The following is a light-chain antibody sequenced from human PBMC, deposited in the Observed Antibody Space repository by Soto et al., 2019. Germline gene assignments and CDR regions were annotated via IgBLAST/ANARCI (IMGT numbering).Light chain of an antibody. CDR2: STD. CDR1: TSNIGTNY. Sequence: QSVLTQPPSASGTPGQRVTISCSGSTSNIGTNYLYWYQQLPGTAPKLVVYSTDRRPSGVPGRFSGSKSGTSAFLAITGLRSEEEANYYCSAWDDSLSGPVFGGGTQLTVL. V-gene: IGLV1-47*02. J-gene: IGLJ2*01. CDR3: SAWDDSLSGPV.